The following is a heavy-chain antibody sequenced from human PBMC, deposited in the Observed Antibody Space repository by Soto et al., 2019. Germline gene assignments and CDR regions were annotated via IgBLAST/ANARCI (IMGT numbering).Heavy chain of an antibody. CDR3: ARVIMDV. Sequence: GGSLRLSCVASGFTFSSYVIHWVRQAPGKGLEWVSFISSSSSTIYYADSVKGRFTISRDNAKNSLYLQMNSLRDEDTAVYYCARVIMDVWGQGTTVTVSS. CDR2: ISSSSSTI. V-gene: IGHV3-48*02. J-gene: IGHJ6*02. CDR1: GFTFSSYV.